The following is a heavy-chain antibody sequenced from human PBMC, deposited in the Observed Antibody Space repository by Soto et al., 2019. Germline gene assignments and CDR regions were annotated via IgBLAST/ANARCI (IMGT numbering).Heavy chain of an antibody. V-gene: IGHV3-9*01. CDR1: GFSFDDYA. D-gene: IGHD2-8*02. J-gene: IGHJ6*02. Sequence: EVQVVESGGGLVQPGRSLRLSCAASGFSFDDYAMHWVRQAPGKGLEWVSGISWNSGTIGYADSVKGRFTISRDNAKNSLYLQMNSLRAEDTALYYCAKSTGGTANGRGVWGQGTTVTVSS. CDR2: ISWNSGTI. CDR3: AKSTGGTANGRGV.